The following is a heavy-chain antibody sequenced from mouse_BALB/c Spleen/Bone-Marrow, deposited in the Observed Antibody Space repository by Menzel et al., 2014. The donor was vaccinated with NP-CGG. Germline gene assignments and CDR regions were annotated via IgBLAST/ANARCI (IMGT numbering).Heavy chain of an antibody. Sequence: EVQLQQSGGGLVQPGESLQLSCESNEYEFPSHDMSWVRTTPEKRLELVAAINSDGGSTYYPDTMERRFIISRDNTKXTLYLQMSSLRSEDTALYYCARHNYRYDDYAMDYWGQGTSVTVSS. D-gene: IGHD2-14*01. CDR2: INSDGGST. CDR3: ARHNYRYDDYAMDY. V-gene: IGHV5-2*01. J-gene: IGHJ4*01. CDR1: EYEFPSHD.